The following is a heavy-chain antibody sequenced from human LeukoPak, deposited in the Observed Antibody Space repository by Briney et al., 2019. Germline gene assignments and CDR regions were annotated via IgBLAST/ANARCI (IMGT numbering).Heavy chain of an antibody. V-gene: IGHV3-21*01. D-gene: IGHD3-10*01. J-gene: IGHJ4*02. CDR1: GFTFSSYS. CDR3: AREYDYGSGSYYNFGGNY. CDR2: ISSSSGYI. Sequence: GGSLRLSCAASGFTFSSYSMNWVRQAPGKGLEWVSSISSSSGYIYYADSVKGRFTISRDNAKNSLYLQMNSLRAEDTAVYYCAREYDYGSGSYYNFGGNYWGQGTLVTVSS.